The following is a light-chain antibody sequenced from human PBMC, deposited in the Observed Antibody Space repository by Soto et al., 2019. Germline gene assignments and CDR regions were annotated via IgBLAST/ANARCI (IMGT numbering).Light chain of an antibody. CDR3: QQRSDWTMT. Sequence: EIVLTQSPVTLSLSPGERATLSCRASQSIGTYLAWYQQKPDQAPRLLIYHASNRATVIPARFSGSGSGTDFTLTIISLEPEDFAVYSCQQRSDWTMTFGQGTKVEVK. J-gene: IGKJ1*01. V-gene: IGKV3-11*01. CDR1: QSIGTY. CDR2: HAS.